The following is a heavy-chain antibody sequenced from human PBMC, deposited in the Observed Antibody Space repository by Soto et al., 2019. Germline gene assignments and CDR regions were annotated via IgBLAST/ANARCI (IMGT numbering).Heavy chain of an antibody. V-gene: IGHV3-21*01. CDR2: ISSSSSYI. Sequence: GGSLRLSCAASGFTFSSYSMNWVRQAPGKGLEWVSSISSSSSYIYYADSVKGRFTISRDNAKNSLYLQMNSPRAEDTAVYYCARSPGQQQLVDYWGQGTLVTVSS. J-gene: IGHJ4*02. CDR1: GFTFSSYS. CDR3: ARSPGQQQLVDY. D-gene: IGHD6-13*01.